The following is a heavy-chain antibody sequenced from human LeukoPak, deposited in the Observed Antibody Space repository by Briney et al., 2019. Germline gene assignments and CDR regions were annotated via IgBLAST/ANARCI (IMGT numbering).Heavy chain of an antibody. CDR2: INAGNGNT. CDR1: GYTFTSYA. CDR3: ARNQNYDILTGYYEYYFDY. Sequence: ASVKVSCKASGYTFTSYAMHWVRQAPGQRLEWMGWINAGNGNTKYAQKFQGRVTITSDTSASTAYMELSSLRSEDTAVYYCARNQNYDILTGYYEYYFDYWGQGTLVAVSS. D-gene: IGHD3-9*01. J-gene: IGHJ4*02. V-gene: IGHV1-3*01.